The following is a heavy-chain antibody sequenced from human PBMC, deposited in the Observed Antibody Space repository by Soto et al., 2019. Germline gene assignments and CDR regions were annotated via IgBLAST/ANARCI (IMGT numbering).Heavy chain of an antibody. V-gene: IGHV3-23*01. Sequence: PGGSLRLSCAASGFTFSSYAMSWVRQAPGKGLEWVSAISGSGGSTYYADSVKGRFTISRDNSKNTLYLQMNSLRAEDTTVYYCAKDRGYCSGGSCYPLTWGQGTLVTVSS. D-gene: IGHD2-15*01. CDR1: GFTFSSYA. J-gene: IGHJ5*02. CDR2: ISGSGGST. CDR3: AKDRGYCSGGSCYPLT.